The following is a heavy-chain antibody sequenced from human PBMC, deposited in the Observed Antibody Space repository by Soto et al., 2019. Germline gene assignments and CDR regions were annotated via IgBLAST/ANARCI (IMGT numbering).Heavy chain of an antibody. CDR2: IIPIFGTA. V-gene: IGHV1-69*06. Sequence: ASVQVSGRASGDTFSSYAISWVRQAPGQGLEWMGGIIPIFGTANYAQKFQGRVTITADKSTSTAYMELSSLRSEDTAVYYCARVGATIFGVVPNYYGMDVWGQGTTVTVSS. CDR1: GDTFSSYA. J-gene: IGHJ6*02. D-gene: IGHD3-3*01. CDR3: ARVGATIFGVVPNYYGMDV.